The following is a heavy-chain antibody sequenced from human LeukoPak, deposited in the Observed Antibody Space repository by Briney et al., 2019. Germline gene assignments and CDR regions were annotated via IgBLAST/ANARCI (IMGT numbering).Heavy chain of an antibody. J-gene: IGHJ4*02. V-gene: IGHV3-48*01. Sequence: GGSLRLSCAASGFTFSSYSMNWVRQAPGKGLEWISYISSASNTIYYADSVKGRFTISRGNAKNSVYLQMNSLRAEDTALYYCARRPYYYDSSGYYYFDYWGQGTLVTVSS. CDR1: GFTFSSYS. CDR3: ARRPYYYDSSGYYYFDY. D-gene: IGHD3-22*01. CDR2: ISSASNTI.